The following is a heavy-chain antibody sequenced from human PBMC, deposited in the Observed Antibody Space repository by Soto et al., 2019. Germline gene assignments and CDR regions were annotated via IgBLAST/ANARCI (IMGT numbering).Heavy chain of an antibody. CDR1: GGSFRGYY. J-gene: IGHJ6*02. Sequence: SEKLPHTYAVYGGSFRGYYWSCIRQPPGKGLEWIGEINHSGSTNYNPSLKSRVTISVDTSKNQFSLKLSSVTAADTAVYYCARGLVERVRGVIIGRYYYYYVMDGWGQGTTVTGSS. V-gene: IGHV4-34*01. CDR2: INHSGST. D-gene: IGHD3-10*01. CDR3: ARGLVERVRGVIIGRYYYYYVMDG.